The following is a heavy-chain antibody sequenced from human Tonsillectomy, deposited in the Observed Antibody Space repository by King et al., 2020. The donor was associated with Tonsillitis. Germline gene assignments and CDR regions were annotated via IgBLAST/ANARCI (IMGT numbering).Heavy chain of an antibody. Sequence: QLVQSGAEVKKPGASVKVSCKASGYTFTGYYMHWVRQAPGQGLEWVGWINPNSGGTNYAQKFQGRVTMTRDTSISTAYMELSRLRSDDPAVYYCAREEKRRIAALPGLGYWGQGTLVTVSS. J-gene: IGHJ4*02. CDR3: AREEKRRIAALPGLGY. CDR1: GYTFTGYY. CDR2: INPNSGGT. V-gene: IGHV1-2*02. D-gene: IGHD6-6*01.